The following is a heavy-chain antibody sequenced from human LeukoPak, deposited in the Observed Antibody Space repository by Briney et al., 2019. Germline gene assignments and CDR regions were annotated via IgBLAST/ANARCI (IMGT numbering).Heavy chain of an antibody. Sequence: PGGSLRLSCAASGFAFSNAWMTWVRQAPGKGLEWVGRIKTKTDGGTTDCAAPVRGRFTISRDDSENTVYLQMNSLKTEDTAVYYCTTSIVGPTPYGGQGTLVTVSS. J-gene: IGHJ4*02. CDR2: IKTKTDGGTT. D-gene: IGHD1-26*01. CDR3: TTSIVGPTPY. CDR1: GFAFSNAW. V-gene: IGHV3-15*01.